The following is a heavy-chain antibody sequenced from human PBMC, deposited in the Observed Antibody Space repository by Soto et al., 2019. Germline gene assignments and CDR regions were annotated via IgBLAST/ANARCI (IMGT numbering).Heavy chain of an antibody. CDR1: GYTFTSYG. CDR3: ARERCSGGSCYDWFDP. V-gene: IGHV1-18*01. CDR2: IGAYNGNT. J-gene: IGHJ5*02. D-gene: IGHD2-15*01. Sequence: ASVKVSCKASGYTFTSYGISWVRQAPGQGLEWMGWIGAYNGNTNYAQKLQGRVTMTTDTSTSTAYMELRSLRSDDTAVYYCARERCSGGSCYDWFDPWGQGTLVTVS.